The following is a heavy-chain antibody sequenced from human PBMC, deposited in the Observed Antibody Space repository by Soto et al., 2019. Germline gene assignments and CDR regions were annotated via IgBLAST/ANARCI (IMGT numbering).Heavy chain of an antibody. V-gene: IGHV4-31*11. CDR3: ARERYDFWSGTALVRNWFDP. Sequence: SETLSLTCAVSGGSISSGGCSWSWIRQHPGKGLEWIGYIYYSGSTYYNPSLKSRVTISVDTSKNQFSLKLSSVTAADTAVYYCARERYDFWSGTALVRNWFDPWGQGTLVTVSS. D-gene: IGHD3-3*01. CDR2: IYYSGST. CDR1: GGSISSGGCS. J-gene: IGHJ5*02.